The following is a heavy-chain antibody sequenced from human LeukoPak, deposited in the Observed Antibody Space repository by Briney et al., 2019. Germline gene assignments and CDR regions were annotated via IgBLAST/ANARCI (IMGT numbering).Heavy chain of an antibody. CDR1: GGSITNYY. D-gene: IGHD1-14*01. CDR3: ARGESGNHAGFFDI. J-gene: IGHJ3*02. CDR2: IYYSGST. V-gene: IGHV4-59*01. Sequence: SETLSLTCTVSGGSITNYYWTWIRQPPGKELEWIGFIYYSGSTNYSPSLKSRVAISVDTSKNQFSLKLSSVTAADTAIYYCARGESGNHAGFFDIWGQGTMVTVSS.